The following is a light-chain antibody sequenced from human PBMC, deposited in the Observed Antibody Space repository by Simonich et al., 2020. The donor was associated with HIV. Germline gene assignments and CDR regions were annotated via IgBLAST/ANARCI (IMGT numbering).Light chain of an antibody. CDR3: QQLKSYPYT. J-gene: IGKJ2*01. Sequence: DIQLTQSPSFLSASVRDRVTITCRASQGISNYLAWYQQRPGKAPKLLIYAASTLQSGVPSRFIGSGSGTKFTLTISRLQPDDFATYYCQQLKSYPYTFGQGTKLDIK. CDR2: AAS. CDR1: QGISNY. V-gene: IGKV1-9*01.